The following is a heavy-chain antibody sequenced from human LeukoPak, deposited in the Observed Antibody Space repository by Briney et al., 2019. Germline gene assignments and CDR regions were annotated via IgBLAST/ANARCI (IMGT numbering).Heavy chain of an antibody. CDR2: ISPYNGNT. D-gene: IGHD3-22*01. CDR3: AKELGYYDSSGYS. Sequence: ASVPVSCKASGYTFTSYVISGLRQAPGQGLDGMGWISPYNGNTNYPPKLQGTVTITTDTSTSPAHLELSSLSSDDTAVEYCAKELGYYDSSGYSWGQGTLVTVSS. J-gene: IGHJ4*02. V-gene: IGHV1-18*01. CDR1: GYTFTSYV.